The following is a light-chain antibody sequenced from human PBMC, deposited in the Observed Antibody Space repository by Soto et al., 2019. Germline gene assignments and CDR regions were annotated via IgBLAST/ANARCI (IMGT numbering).Light chain of an antibody. CDR1: HSMSNSN. V-gene: IGKV3-20*01. CDR3: QEFASN. Sequence: EIVLTQSPATLSSFPGDRVTLSCRASHSMSNSNLAWYQHKPGQAPRLLIYGASNRATGIPDRFSGSGSGTDFILTINRLEPEDFAVYYCQEFASNFGGGTKVDI. CDR2: GAS. J-gene: IGKJ4*01.